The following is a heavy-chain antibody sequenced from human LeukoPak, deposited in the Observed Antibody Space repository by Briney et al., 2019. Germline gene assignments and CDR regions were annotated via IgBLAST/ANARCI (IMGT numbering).Heavy chain of an antibody. CDR3: ARDYYDSSGIDL. CDR2: ITSSSIYI. J-gene: IGHJ2*01. CDR1: GFTCSTYT. V-gene: IGHV3-21*01. D-gene: IGHD3-22*01. Sequence: GGSLRLSGAASGFTCSTYTMNWVRQAPGKGLEWASTITSSSIYIYYADSVKGRFTISRDNAQNSLYLQMNSLRAEDTAVYYCARDYYDSSGIDLWGRGTLVTVSS.